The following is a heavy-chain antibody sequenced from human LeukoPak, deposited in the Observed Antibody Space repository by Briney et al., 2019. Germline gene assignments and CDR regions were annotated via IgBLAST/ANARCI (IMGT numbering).Heavy chain of an antibody. CDR2: ISSSGSGGNT. Sequence: GGSLRLSCVASGVTLSNYAMSWARQAPGKGLEWASGISSSGSGGNTYYADSVEGRFTISRDSSRNTLFLHMNTLRAEDTAIYYCAKDRTVGASYWYFDLWGRGTLVTVSS. CDR1: GVTLSNYA. D-gene: IGHD1-26*01. CDR3: AKDRTVGASYWYFDL. J-gene: IGHJ2*01. V-gene: IGHV3-23*01.